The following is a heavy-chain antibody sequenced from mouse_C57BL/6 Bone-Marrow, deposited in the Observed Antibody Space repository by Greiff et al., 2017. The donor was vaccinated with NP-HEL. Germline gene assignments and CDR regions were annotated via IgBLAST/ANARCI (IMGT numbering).Heavy chain of an antibody. Sequence: QVQLQQPGAELVMPGASVKLSCKASGYTFTSYWMHWVKQRPGQGLEWIGEIDPSDSYTKYNQKFKGKAKLTVDKSSRTAYMQLSSLTSEYSAFYYCSAYLIYFDYWGQGTTLTFAS. CDR2: IDPSDSYT. CDR3: SAYLIYFDY. V-gene: IGHV1-69*01. CDR1: GYTFTSYW. D-gene: IGHD2-10*01. J-gene: IGHJ2*01.